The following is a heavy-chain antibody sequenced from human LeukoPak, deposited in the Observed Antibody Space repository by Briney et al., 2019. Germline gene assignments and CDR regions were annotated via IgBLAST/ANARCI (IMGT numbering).Heavy chain of an antibody. J-gene: IGHJ3*02. Sequence: GGSLRLSCAASGFTFSSYSMNWVRQAPGKGLEWVSSISSSSSYIYYADSVKGRFTISRDNAKNSLYLKMNSLRAEDTAVYYCARVTKRGYSYGFRTHDAFDIWGQGTMVTVSS. CDR2: ISSSSSYI. D-gene: IGHD5-18*01. CDR3: ARVTKRGYSYGFRTHDAFDI. CDR1: GFTFSSYS. V-gene: IGHV3-21*01.